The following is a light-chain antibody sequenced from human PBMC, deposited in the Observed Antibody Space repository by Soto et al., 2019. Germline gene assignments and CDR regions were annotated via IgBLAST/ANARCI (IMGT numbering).Light chain of an antibody. CDR2: RAS. CDR1: QNVFTN. V-gene: IGKV3-15*01. CDR3: QQFSDWPPYT. Sequence: ETVMTQSPATLSVSPGERATLSCRASQNVFTNVAWYQQKPGQGPRLLIYRASIRATGVPARFSGSRSGTEFTLTISSLQSEDFALYFCQQFSDWPPYTFGQGTKLEIK. J-gene: IGKJ2*01.